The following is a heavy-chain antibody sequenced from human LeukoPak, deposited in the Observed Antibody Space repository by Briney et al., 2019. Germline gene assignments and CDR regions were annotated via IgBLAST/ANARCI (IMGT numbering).Heavy chain of an antibody. V-gene: IGHV4-39*01. D-gene: IGHD5-18*01. Sequence: PSETLSLTCSVVGGSLTSSNQYWGWIRQPPGKGLEWIGSIYYSGRTYYNPSLKSRATISVDTSKNQFSLKLSSVTAADTPVYYCGRPDHRGYSYDYSAFDIWGQGTMVTVSS. CDR3: GRPDHRGYSYDYSAFDI. CDR2: IYYSGRT. J-gene: IGHJ3*02. CDR1: GGSLTSSNQY.